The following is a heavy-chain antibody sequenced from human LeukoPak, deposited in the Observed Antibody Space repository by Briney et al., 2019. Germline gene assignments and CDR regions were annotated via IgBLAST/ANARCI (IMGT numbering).Heavy chain of an antibody. CDR3: ARLKFHYYGSVEDVDWFDP. CDR2: IYYSGST. CDR1: GGSISSSSYY. J-gene: IGHJ5*02. V-gene: IGHV4-39*01. Sequence: PSETLSLTCTVSGGSISSSSYYWGWIRQPPGKGLEWIGSIYYSGSTYYNPSLKSRVTISVDTSKNQFSLKLSSVTAADTAVYYCARLKFHYYGSVEDVDWFDPWGQGTLVTVSS. D-gene: IGHD3-10*01.